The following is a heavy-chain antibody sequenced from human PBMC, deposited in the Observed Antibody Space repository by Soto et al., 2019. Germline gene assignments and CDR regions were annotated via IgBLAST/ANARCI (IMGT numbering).Heavy chain of an antibody. Sequence: QVRLVQSGAAVKKPGSSVRVSCTASADTFTSFTINWVRQAPGQGLEWMGRINPILGVADYAQKFQGRVSITADKSTTSTYVQLSRLTSVDTDVYYCARENMRIMVRGSTVDSWGQGTLVTVSS. D-gene: IGHD3-10*01. V-gene: IGHV1-69*08. J-gene: IGHJ4*02. CDR2: INPILGVA. CDR1: ADTFTSFT. CDR3: ARENMRIMVRGSTVDS.